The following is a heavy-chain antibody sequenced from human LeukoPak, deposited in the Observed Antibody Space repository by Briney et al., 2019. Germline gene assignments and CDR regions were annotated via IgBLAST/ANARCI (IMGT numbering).Heavy chain of an antibody. CDR1: GFTFSSYA. CDR2: FSGSGGTT. CDR3: ANGNKCTSPNCLGYYYFYMGV. D-gene: IGHD2-8*01. V-gene: IGHV3-23*01. J-gene: IGHJ6*03. Sequence: GGSLRLSCAASGFTFSSYAMNWVRQAPGRGLEWVSGFSGSGGTTYYADSVKGRFTISRDNSKNTLYLQMNSLRAEDTAVYYCANGNKCTSPNCLGYYYFYMGVWGKGTTVTVSS.